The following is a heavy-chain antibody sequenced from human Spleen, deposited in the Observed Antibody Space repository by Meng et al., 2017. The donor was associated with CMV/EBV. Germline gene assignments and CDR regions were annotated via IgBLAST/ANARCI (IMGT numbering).Heavy chain of an antibody. J-gene: IGHJ4*02. CDR3: AREWAGLIDS. D-gene: IGHD1-26*01. CDR2: ISRSGSYI. CDR1: GFTFSSYS. Sequence: GGSLRLSCAASGFTFSSYSMNWVRQAPGRGLEWVSSISRSGSYIYYADSVKGRFTISRDDAKNSLYLQMNTLGAEDTAVYYCAREWAGLIDSWGQGTLVTVSS. V-gene: IGHV3-21*01.